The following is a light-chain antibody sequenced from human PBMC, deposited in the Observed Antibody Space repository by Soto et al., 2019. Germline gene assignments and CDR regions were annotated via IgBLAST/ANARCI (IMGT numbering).Light chain of an antibody. J-gene: IGKJ3*01. V-gene: IGKV3-15*01. CDR3: QQYSRYSFT. Sequence: EIVMTQSPATLSVSPGERATLSCRASQSVTNSLVWYQQKPGQAPRLLIFGASTRATGIPARFSGSGSGTEFTLTISSLQSEDFAIYYCQQYSRYSFTFGPGTKVEI. CDR1: QSVTNS. CDR2: GAS.